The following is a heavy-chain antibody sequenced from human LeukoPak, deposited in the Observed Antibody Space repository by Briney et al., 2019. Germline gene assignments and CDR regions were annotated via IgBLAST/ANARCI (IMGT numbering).Heavy chain of an antibody. CDR1: GITFSSHA. D-gene: IGHD5-24*01. CDR3: AKGGAATMRDGYKYYYYYMEV. CDR2: ISGSGGHT. Sequence: PGGSLRLSCAASGITFSSHAMSWVRQAPGEGLEWVSLISGSGGHTYYGASVKGRFTISRDNSTNRFYLQMDSLRPEDTAVYYCAKGGAATMRDGYKYYYYYMEVWGRGTTVTVSS. J-gene: IGHJ6*03. V-gene: IGHV3-23*01.